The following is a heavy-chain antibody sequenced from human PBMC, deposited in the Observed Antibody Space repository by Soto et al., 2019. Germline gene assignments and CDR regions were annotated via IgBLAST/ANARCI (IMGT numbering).Heavy chain of an antibody. J-gene: IGHJ4*02. CDR2: ISDDGSKE. Sequence: QVQLVESGGGVVQPGRSLRLSCAASGFPFSSYGMHWVRQVPGKGLEWAAVISDDGSKEWYADSVKGRFTSSRDNSKNTLSLQLPSLRAEDTAVYYSANDLSRGSPHAGADSWGQGTLVTVSS. CDR1: GFPFSSYG. CDR3: ANDLSRGSPHAGADS. D-gene: IGHD3-16*01. V-gene: IGHV3-30*18.